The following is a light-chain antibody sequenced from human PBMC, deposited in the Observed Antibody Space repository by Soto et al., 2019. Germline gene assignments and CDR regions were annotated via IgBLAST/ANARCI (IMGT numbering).Light chain of an antibody. Sequence: EIVLTQSPGTLSLSPGERATLSCRASQSVSSSYLAWYQQKPGQAPRLLIYGASSRATGITDRFSGSGSGTDFTLTISRLEPEDFAVYFCQQYGSAPLTFGGGTKVAI. CDR3: QQYGSAPLT. V-gene: IGKV3-20*01. CDR1: QSVSSSY. J-gene: IGKJ4*01. CDR2: GAS.